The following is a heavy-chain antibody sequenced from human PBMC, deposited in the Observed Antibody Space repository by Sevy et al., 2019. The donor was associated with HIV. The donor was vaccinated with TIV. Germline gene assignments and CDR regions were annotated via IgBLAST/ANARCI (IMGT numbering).Heavy chain of an antibody. D-gene: IGHD3-10*01. J-gene: IGHJ4*02. Sequence: GGSLRLSCAASGFTFSSYAMSWVRQAPGKGLEWVSAISGSGGSTYYADSVKGRFTISRDNSKNTLYLQMNSLRAEDTAVYYCAKDYGSGSYYNSYYFDYWGQGTLVTVSS. V-gene: IGHV3-23*01. CDR1: GFTFSSYA. CDR3: AKDYGSGSYYNSYYFDY. CDR2: ISGSGGST.